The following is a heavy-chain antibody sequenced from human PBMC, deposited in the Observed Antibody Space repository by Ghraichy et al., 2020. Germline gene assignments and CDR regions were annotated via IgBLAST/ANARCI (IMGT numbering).Heavy chain of an antibody. Sequence: GESLHISCAASGFTFSNALMSWVRQAPGRGLEWVGRIKSKTDGGTIDHAAPVKGRFTISRDDSRNTLYLQMNSLRTEDTAVYYCTTSPDYWGQGTLVTVSS. CDR1: GFTFSNAL. J-gene: IGHJ4*02. CDR2: IKSKTDGGTI. CDR3: TTSPDY. V-gene: IGHV3-15*01.